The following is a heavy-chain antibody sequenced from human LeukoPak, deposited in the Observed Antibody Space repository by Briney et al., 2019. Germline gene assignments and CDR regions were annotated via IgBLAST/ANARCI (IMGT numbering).Heavy chain of an antibody. Sequence: ASVKVSCKASGYTFTSYYMHWVRQAPGQELEWMGIINPSGGSTSYAQKFQGRVTMTRDMSTSTVYMELSSLRSEDTAVYYCARGRSREMATTRAFDIWGQGTMVTVSS. CDR1: GYTFTSYY. D-gene: IGHD5-24*01. J-gene: IGHJ3*02. V-gene: IGHV1-46*01. CDR2: INPSGGST. CDR3: ARGRSREMATTRAFDI.